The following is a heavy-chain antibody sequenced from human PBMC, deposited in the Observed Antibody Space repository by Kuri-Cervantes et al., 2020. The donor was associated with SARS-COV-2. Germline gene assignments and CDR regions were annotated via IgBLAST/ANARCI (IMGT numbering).Heavy chain of an antibody. J-gene: IGHJ6*02. CDR2: ISSSGSTI. CDR3: ARDSSRITIFGVVTRYGMDV. V-gene: IGHV3-48*03. D-gene: IGHD3-3*01. CDR1: GFTFSSYE. Sequence: GGSLRLSCAASGFTFSSYEMNWVRQAPGKGLDWVSYISSSGSTIYYADSVKGRFTISRDNAKNSLYLQMNSLRAEDTAVYYCARDSSRITIFGVVTRYGMDVWGQGTTVTVSS.